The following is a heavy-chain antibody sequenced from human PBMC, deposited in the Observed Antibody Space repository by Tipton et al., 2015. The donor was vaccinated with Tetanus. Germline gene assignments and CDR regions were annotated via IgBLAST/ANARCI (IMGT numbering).Heavy chain of an antibody. Sequence: GLVKPSETLSLTCTISSDSVRSGAYHLSWIRQRPGKDLEWIGYINYSGSTSYNPSLKSRVTISDDMSKNQFSLRLRSVTAADTAVYFCARQFVITFGGVIDFDGFDIWGQGTMVTVSS. J-gene: IGHJ3*02. V-gene: IGHV4-31*03. D-gene: IGHD3-16*02. CDR1: SDSVRSGAYH. CDR3: ARQFVITFGGVIDFDGFDI. CDR2: INYSGST.